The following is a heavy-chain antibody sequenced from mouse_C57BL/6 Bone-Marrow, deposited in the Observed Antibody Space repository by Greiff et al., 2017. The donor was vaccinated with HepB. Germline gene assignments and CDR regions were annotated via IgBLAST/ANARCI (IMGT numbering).Heavy chain of an antibody. CDR2: IYPGSGST. D-gene: IGHD1-1*01. V-gene: IGHV1-55*01. CDR3: AYGSSYDYAMDY. Sequence: VQLQQPGAELVKPGASVKMSCKASGYTFTSYWITWVKQRPGQGLEWIGDIYPGSGSTNYNEKFKSKATLTVDTSSSTAYMQRSSLTSEDSAVYCCAYGSSYDYAMDYWGQGTSVTVSS. CDR1: GYTFTSYW. J-gene: IGHJ4*01.